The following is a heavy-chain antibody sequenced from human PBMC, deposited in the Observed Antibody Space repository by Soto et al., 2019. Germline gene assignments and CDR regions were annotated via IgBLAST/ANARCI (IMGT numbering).Heavy chain of an antibody. CDR3: TSQERYCGGDCSDY. V-gene: IGHV1-24*01. CDR2: FDPEDGET. Sequence: ASVKVSCKVSGYTLTELSMHWVRQAPGKGLEWMGGFDPEDGETIYAQKFQGRVTMTEDTSTDTAYMELSSLKTEDTAVYYCTSQERYCGGDCSDYWGQGTLVTVSS. J-gene: IGHJ4*02. D-gene: IGHD2-21*02. CDR1: GYTLTELS.